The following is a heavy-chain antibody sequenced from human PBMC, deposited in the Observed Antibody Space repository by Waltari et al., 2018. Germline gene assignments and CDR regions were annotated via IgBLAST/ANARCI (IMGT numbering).Heavy chain of an antibody. Sequence: QVHLVESGGGLDQPGKSVRLSCAASGISFSSYGMHWVRQAAGKVREGVAGLWYDGINRNYADSVKGRFTVSRDNSKNTLYLQMNSLGAEDTAVYYCARTDSSGQPSAFDIWGQGTMVTVSS. V-gene: IGHV3-33*01. CDR2: LWYDGINR. D-gene: IGHD3-22*01. CDR1: GISFSSYG. J-gene: IGHJ3*02. CDR3: ARTDSSGQPSAFDI.